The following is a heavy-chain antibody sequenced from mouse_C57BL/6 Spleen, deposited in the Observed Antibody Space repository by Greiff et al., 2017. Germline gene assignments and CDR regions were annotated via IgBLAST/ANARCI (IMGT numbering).Heavy chain of an antibody. CDR2: INPNNGGT. J-gene: IGHJ1*03. CDR3: ARRGGYGHWYFDV. CDR1: GYTFTDYN. D-gene: IGHD2-2*01. V-gene: IGHV1-18*01. Sequence: VQLKESGPELVKPGASVKIPCKASGYTFTDYNMDWVKQSHGKSLEWIGDINPNNGGTIYNQKFKGKATLTVDKSSSTAYMELRSLTSEDTAVYYCARRGGYGHWYFDVWGTGTTVTVSS.